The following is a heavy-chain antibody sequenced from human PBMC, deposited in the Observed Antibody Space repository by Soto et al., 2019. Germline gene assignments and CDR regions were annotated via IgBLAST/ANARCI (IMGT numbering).Heavy chain of an antibody. CDR1: GYTFTGYY. V-gene: IGHV1-2*04. CDR2: INPNSGGT. Sequence: ASVKVSCKASGYTFTGYYMHWVRQAPGQGLEWMGWINPNSGGTNYAQKFQGWVTMTRDTSISTAYMELSRLRSDDTAVYYCARDDYSSSWYFQHWGQGTLVTVSS. D-gene: IGHD6-13*01. CDR3: ARDDYSSSWYFQH. J-gene: IGHJ1*01.